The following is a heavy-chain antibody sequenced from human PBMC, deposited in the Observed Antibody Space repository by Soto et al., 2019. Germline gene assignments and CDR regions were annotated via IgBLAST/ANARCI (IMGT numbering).Heavy chain of an antibody. J-gene: IGHJ6*02. D-gene: IGHD2-2*01. CDR2: IWYDGSNK. Sequence: QVQLVESWGGVVQPGRSLRLSCAASGFPFSSYGMHWVRQAPGKGLEWVAVIWYDGSNKYYADSVKGRFNISRDNSKNTLDLPMNSLRAEHTAGYSCARDMSSSWGQQDHYYYYYGMDVWGQGTTVSVSS. CDR3: ARDMSSSWGQQDHYYYYYGMDV. V-gene: IGHV3-33*01. CDR1: GFPFSSYG.